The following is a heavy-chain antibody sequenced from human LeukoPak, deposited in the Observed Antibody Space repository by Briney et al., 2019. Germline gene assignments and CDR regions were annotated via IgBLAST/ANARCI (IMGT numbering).Heavy chain of an antibody. CDR3: AKTLSPPMSLFDY. V-gene: IGHV3-23*01. J-gene: IGHJ4*02. D-gene: IGHD3-22*01. CDR1: GFTFSSYA. Sequence: PGGSLRLSCAASGFTFSSYAMSWVRQAPGKGLEWVSAISGSGGSTYYADSVKGRFTISRDNSKSTLYLQMNSLRAEDTAVYYCAKTLSPPMSLFDYWGQGTLVTVSS. CDR2: ISGSGGST.